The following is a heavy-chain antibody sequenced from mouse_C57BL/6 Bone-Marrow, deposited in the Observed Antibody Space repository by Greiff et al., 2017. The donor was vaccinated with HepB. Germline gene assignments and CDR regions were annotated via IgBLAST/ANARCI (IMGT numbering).Heavy chain of an antibody. Sequence: VHVKQSVAELVRPGASVKLSCTASGFNIKNTYMHWVKQRPEQGLEWIGRIDPANGNTKYAPKFQGKATITADTSSNTAYLQLSSLTSEDTAIYYCARRLAYYYGTLFAYWGQGTLVTVSA. CDR2: IDPANGNT. D-gene: IGHD1-1*01. J-gene: IGHJ3*01. CDR3: ARRLAYYYGTLFAY. CDR1: GFNIKNTY. V-gene: IGHV14-3*01.